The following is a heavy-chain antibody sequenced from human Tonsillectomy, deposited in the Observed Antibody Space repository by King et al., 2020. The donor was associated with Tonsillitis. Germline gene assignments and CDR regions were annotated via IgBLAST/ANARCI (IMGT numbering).Heavy chain of an antibody. CDR2: IRSKAYGGTT. CDR3: TREGHPDDHYYYGMDV. Sequence: QLVQSGGGLVQPGRSLRLSCTASGFTFGDYAMSWFRQAPGKGLEWVGFIRSKAYGGTTEYAASVKGRFTISRDDSKSIAYLQMNSLKTEDTAVYYCTREGHPDDHYYYGMDVWGQGTPVTVS. J-gene: IGHJ6*02. V-gene: IGHV3-49*03. CDR1: GFTFGDYA.